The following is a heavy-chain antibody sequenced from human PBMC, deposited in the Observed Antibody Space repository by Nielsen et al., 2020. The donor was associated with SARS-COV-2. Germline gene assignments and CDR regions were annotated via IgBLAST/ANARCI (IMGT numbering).Heavy chain of an antibody. CDR1: GFTFSSYD. CDR3: ARGYDSSGYLRPIDAFDI. CDR2: IGTAGDT. Sequence: GESLKISCAASGFTFSSYDMHWVRQATGKGLEWVSAIGTAGDTYYPGSVKGRFTISRENAKNSLYLQMNSLRAGDTAVYYCARGYDSSGYLRPIDAFDIWGQGTMVTVSS. J-gene: IGHJ3*02. V-gene: IGHV3-13*04. D-gene: IGHD3-22*01.